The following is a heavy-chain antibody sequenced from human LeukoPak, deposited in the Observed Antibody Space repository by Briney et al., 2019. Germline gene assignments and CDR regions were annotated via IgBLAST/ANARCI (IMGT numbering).Heavy chain of an antibody. CDR2: IYYSGST. CDR3: ARDSSGAHAFDI. CDR1: GGSISIISYY. V-gene: IGHV4-39*07. J-gene: IGHJ3*02. D-gene: IGHD7-27*01. Sequence: PSETLSLTCTVSGGSISIISYYWGWIRPPPGKGLEWIGSIYYSGSTYYNPSLKSRVTISVDTSKNQFSLKLSSVTAADTAVYYCARDSSGAHAFDIWGQGTMVTVSS.